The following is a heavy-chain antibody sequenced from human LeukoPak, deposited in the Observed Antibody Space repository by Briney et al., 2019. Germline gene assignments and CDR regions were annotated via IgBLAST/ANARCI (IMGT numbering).Heavy chain of an antibody. Sequence: SETLSLTCTVSGGSISTYYWTWIRQPPGKGLEWIGYIYYTGSTDYNPSLKSRVTISVDTSKSQFSLKLSSVTAADTAVYYCARTGSWYYYFDCWGQGALVTVSS. V-gene: IGHV4-59*01. J-gene: IGHJ4*02. CDR3: ARTGSWYYYFDC. D-gene: IGHD6-13*01. CDR1: GGSISTYY. CDR2: IYYTGST.